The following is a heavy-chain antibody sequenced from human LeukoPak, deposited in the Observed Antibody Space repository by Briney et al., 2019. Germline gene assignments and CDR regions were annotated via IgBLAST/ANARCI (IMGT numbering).Heavy chain of an antibody. Sequence: GGSLRLSCAASGFTFSSYGMHWVRQAPGKGLEWVAVISYDGSNKYYADSVKGRFTISRDNSKNTLYLQMNSLRAEDTAVYYCAKGPSGVGANSDYWGQGTLVTVPS. V-gene: IGHV3-30*18. CDR2: ISYDGSNK. CDR3: AKGPSGVGANSDY. J-gene: IGHJ4*02. D-gene: IGHD1-26*01. CDR1: GFTFSSYG.